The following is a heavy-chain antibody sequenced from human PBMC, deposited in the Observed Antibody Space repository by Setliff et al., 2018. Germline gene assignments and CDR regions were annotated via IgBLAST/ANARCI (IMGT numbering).Heavy chain of an antibody. Sequence: GGSLRLSCAASGYTSSSYAMAWVRQGPGKGVEWVSIISASGDTTYYADSVKGRFTISRDNSKNTLYLQMNSLLAEDTAVYYCSKHGAYNDSLTGYNFYYDIDVVGQGTTVAVSS. CDR3: SKHGAYNDSLTGYNFYYDIDV. CDR1: GYTSSSYA. V-gene: IGHV3-23*01. D-gene: IGHD3-9*01. CDR2: ISASGDTT. J-gene: IGHJ6*02.